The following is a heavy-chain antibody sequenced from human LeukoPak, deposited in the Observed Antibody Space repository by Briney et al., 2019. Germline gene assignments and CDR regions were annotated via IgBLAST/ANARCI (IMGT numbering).Heavy chain of an antibody. CDR2: IRSKAYGGTT. D-gene: IGHD5-12*01. J-gene: IGHJ4*02. CDR3: TKRGGYSGYDNKYYFDY. CDR1: GFTFGDYA. V-gene: IGHV3-49*04. Sequence: GGSLRLSCTASGFTFGDYAMSWVRQAPGKGLEWVGFIRSKAYGGTTEYAASVKGRFTIPRDDSKSIAYLQMNSLKTEDTAVYYCTKRGGYSGYDNKYYFDYWGQGTLVTVSS.